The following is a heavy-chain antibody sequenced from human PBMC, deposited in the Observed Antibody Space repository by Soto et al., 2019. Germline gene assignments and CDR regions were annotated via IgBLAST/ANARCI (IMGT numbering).Heavy chain of an antibody. CDR1: GFTFSSYA. CDR2: ISSNGGST. V-gene: IGHV3-64D*08. D-gene: IGHD4-17*01. J-gene: IGHJ6*02. CDR3: VKDLDMTTVTTGTGLDYYYYGMDV. Sequence: GESLKISCSASGFTFSSYAMHWVRQAPGKGLEYVSAISSNGGSTYYADSVKGRFTISRDNSKNTLYLQMSSLRAEDTAVYYCVKDLDMTTVTTGTGLDYYYYGMDVWGQGTTVTVSS.